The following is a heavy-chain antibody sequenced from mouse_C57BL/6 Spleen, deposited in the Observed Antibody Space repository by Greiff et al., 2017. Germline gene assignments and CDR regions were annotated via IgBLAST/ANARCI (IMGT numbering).Heavy chain of an antibody. Sequence: EVQVVESGGGLVQPKGSLKLSCAASGFSFNTYAMNWVRPAPGKGLEWVARIRSKSNNYATYYADSVKDRFTISRDDSESMLYLQMNNLKTEDTAMYYCVRHHYDGYFHWGQGTLVTVSA. CDR3: VRHHYDGYFH. CDR1: GFSFNTYA. D-gene: IGHD2-3*01. V-gene: IGHV10-1*01. J-gene: IGHJ3*01. CDR2: IRSKSNNYAT.